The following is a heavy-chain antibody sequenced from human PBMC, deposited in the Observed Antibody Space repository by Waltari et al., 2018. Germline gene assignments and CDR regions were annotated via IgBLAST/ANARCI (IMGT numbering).Heavy chain of an antibody. CDR3: AREKPPGFTDYGDYVWFDP. J-gene: IGHJ5*02. V-gene: IGHV1-8*03. CDR2: MNPNSGNT. Sequence: QVQLVQSGAEVKKPGASVKVSCKASGYTFTSYDINWVRQATGQGLEWMGWMNPNSGNTGYAQKFQGRVTITRNTSISTAYMELSSLRSEDTAVYYCAREKPPGFTDYGDYVWFDPWGQGTLVTVSS. CDR1: GYTFTSYD. D-gene: IGHD4-17*01.